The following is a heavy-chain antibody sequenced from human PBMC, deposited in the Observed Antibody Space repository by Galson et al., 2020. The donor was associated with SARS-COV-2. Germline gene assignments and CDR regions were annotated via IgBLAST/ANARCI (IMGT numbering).Heavy chain of an antibody. CDR1: GFTFSSYW. V-gene: IGHV3-74*01. J-gene: IGHJ4*02. D-gene: IGHD7-27*01. CDR3: ARGDMGNDYFDY. Sequence: ALHGESLKISCAASGFTFSSYWMHWVRQAPGKGLVWVSRIYSEGSSTSYADSVKGRFTISGDNAKNTLYLQMNSLRAEDTAVYYCARGDMGNDYFDYWGQGTLVTDSS. CDR2: IYSEGSST.